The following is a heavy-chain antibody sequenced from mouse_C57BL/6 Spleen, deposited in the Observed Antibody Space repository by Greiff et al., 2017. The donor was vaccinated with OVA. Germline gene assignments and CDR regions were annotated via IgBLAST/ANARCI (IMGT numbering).Heavy chain of an antibody. J-gene: IGHJ1*03. CDR2: IDPSDSYT. V-gene: IGHV1-50*01. Sequence: VQLQQPGAELVKPGASVKLSCKASGYTFTSYWMQWVKQRPGQGLEWIGEIDPSDSYTNYNQKFKGKATLTVDTSSSTAYMQLSSLTSEDSAVYYCARRLVTTVVATDWYFDGWGTGTTVTVSS. D-gene: IGHD1-1*01. CDR1: GYTFTSYW. CDR3: ARRLVTTVVATDWYFDG.